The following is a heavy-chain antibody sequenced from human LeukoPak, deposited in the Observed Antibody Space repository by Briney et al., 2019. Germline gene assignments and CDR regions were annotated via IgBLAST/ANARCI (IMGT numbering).Heavy chain of an antibody. D-gene: IGHD2-21*02. Sequence: SETLSLTCAVYGGSFSEYYWSWIRQPPGKGLEWIGSIYYSGSTYYNPSLKSRVTISVDTSKNQFSLKLTSVTAADTAVYYCARHGHHGDHDYWGQGTLVTVSS. CDR2: IYYSGST. V-gene: IGHV4-34*01. CDR1: GGSFSEYY. J-gene: IGHJ4*02. CDR3: ARHGHHGDHDY.